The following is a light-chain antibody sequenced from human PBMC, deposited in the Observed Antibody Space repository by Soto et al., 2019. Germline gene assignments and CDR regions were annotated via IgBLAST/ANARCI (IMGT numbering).Light chain of an antibody. Sequence: DIHIANYPYSLSPSLVDRVRLTRRASQGISTNLAWYQQKPAKAPKLLIYAASSLQSGVPSRFSGSGSGTDFTLTISSLQTEDFATYYCQQSYSTRRFGQGSKVDI. V-gene: IGKV1-39*01. CDR2: AAS. J-gene: IGKJ1*01. CDR3: QQSYSTRR. CDR1: QGISTN.